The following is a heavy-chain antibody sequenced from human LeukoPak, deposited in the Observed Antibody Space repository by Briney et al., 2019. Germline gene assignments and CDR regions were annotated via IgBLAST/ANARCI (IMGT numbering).Heavy chain of an antibody. Sequence: PGGSLRLSCAASGFTFSSYAMHWVRQAPGKGLEWVAVISYDGSNKYYADSVKGRFTISRDNSKNTLYLQMNSLRAEDTAVYYCARDGSWSVRYFDWSPAYYYYYGMDVWGQGTTVTVSS. CDR2: ISYDGSNK. CDR3: ARDGSWSVRYFDWSPAYYYYYGMDV. V-gene: IGHV3-30*07. D-gene: IGHD3-9*01. CDR1: GFTFSSYA. J-gene: IGHJ6*02.